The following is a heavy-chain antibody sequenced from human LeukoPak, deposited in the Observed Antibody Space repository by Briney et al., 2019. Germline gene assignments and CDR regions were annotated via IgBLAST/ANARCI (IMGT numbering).Heavy chain of an antibody. D-gene: IGHD3-10*02. J-gene: IGHJ3*02. CDR2: ISWNSGTR. CDR1: GFTFDDYA. Sequence: GGSLRLSCAASGFTFDDYAMHWVRQAPGKGLEWVSGISWNSGTRDYSDSVKGRFTISRDNAKDSLHLQMNSLRAEDMGLYFCARANYPYGRVNDAFDIWGQGTMVTVSS. V-gene: IGHV3-9*03. CDR3: ARANYPYGRVNDAFDI.